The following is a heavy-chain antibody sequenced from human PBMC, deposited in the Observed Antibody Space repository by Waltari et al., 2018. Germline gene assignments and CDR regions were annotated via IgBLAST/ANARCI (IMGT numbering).Heavy chain of an antibody. V-gene: IGHV4-39*01. Sequence: QLQLQESGPGLVKASETLSLTCTVSGDSISSSSYYWGWVRQPPGKGLEWIGNMYYSGSTYYNPALESRVTISGDTSKSQLSLKLSSVTAADTSMYYCVRHARTTSGGKHFDHWGQGMLVTVSP. CDR1: GDSISSSSYY. CDR3: VRHARTTSGGKHFDH. CDR2: MYYSGST. J-gene: IGHJ4*02. D-gene: IGHD2-15*01.